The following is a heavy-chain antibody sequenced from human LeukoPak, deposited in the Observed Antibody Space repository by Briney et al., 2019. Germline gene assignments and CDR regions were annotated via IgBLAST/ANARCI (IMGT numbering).Heavy chain of an antibody. CDR3: ARDLGYYDSSGYYYAYY. CDR1: DGSISSYY. CDR2: IYYSGST. V-gene: IGHV4-59*01. J-gene: IGHJ4*02. D-gene: IGHD3-22*01. Sequence: PSETLSLTCTVSDGSISSYYWSWIRQPPGKGLEWIGYIYYSGSTNYNPSLKSRVTISVDTSKNQFSLKLSSVTAADTAVYYCARDLGYYDSSGYYYAYYWGQGTLVTVSS.